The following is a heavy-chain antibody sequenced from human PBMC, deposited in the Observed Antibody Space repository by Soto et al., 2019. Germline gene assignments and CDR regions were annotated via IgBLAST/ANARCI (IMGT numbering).Heavy chain of an antibody. Sequence: QVHLQQWGAGLLKPSETLSLTCAVNGGAFNGYYWTWIRQSPGKGLQWIGEINHSGTVDYNPSLKRRVPFSIETSKKQFSLTLTSVTAADTAVYYCARAGAALVRGSIGGFDYWGQGTLVTVSS. D-gene: IGHD3-10*01. V-gene: IGHV4-34*01. CDR1: GGAFNGYY. CDR2: INHSGTV. CDR3: ARAGAALVRGSIGGFDY. J-gene: IGHJ4*02.